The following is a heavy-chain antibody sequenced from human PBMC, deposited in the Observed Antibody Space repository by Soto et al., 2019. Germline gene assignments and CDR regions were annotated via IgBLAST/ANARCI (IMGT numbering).Heavy chain of an antibody. CDR3: ARLDYYDSSGYSVWALFDY. V-gene: IGHV4-38-2*01. CDR1: GYSISSGYY. D-gene: IGHD3-22*01. CDR2: IYHSGST. Sequence: KPSETLSLTCAVSGYSISSGYYWGWIRQPPGKGLEWIGSIYHSGSTYYNPSLKSRVTISVDTSKNQFSLKLSSVTAADTAVYYCARLDYYDSSGYSVWALFDYWGQGTLVTVSS. J-gene: IGHJ4*02.